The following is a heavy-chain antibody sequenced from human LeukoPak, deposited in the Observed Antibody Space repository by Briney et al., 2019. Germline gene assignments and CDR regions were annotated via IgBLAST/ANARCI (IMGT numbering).Heavy chain of an antibody. CDR1: GYTFTGYY. V-gene: IGHV1-2*02. Sequence: ASVTVSCKASGYTFTGYYMHWVRQAPGQGLEWMGWINPNSGGTNYAQKFQGRVTMTRDTSISTAYMELSRLRSDDTAVYYCARAIMITFGGVIVDDYWGQGTLVTVSS. D-gene: IGHD3-16*02. CDR2: INPNSGGT. CDR3: ARAIMITFGGVIVDDY. J-gene: IGHJ4*02.